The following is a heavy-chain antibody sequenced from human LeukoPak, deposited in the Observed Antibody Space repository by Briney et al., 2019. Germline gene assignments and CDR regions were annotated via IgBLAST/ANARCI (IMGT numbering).Heavy chain of an antibody. J-gene: IGHJ6*02. D-gene: IGHD2-2*01. CDR3: ASGTYCSSTSCFDYYYGMDV. CDR2: ISSSSSYI. Sequence: KSGGSLRLSCAASGFTFSSYSMTWVRQAPGKGLEWVSSISSSSSYIYYADSVKGRFTISRDNAKNSLYLQMNSLRAEDTAVYYCASGTYCSSTSCFDYYYGMDVWGQGTTVTVSS. CDR1: GFTFSSYS. V-gene: IGHV3-21*01.